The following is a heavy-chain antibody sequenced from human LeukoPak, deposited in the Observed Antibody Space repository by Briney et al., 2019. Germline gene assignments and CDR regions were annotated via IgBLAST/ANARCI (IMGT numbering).Heavy chain of an antibody. Sequence: GGSLRLSCTASGFTFGDYAMSWFRQAPGKGLEWVGFIRSKAYGGTTEYAASVKGGFTISRDDSKSIAYLQMNSLKTEDTAVYYCTRADSGYGAWYWGQGTLVTVSS. J-gene: IGHJ4*02. V-gene: IGHV3-49*03. D-gene: IGHD5-12*01. CDR3: TRADSGYGAWY. CDR2: IRSKAYGGTT. CDR1: GFTFGDYA.